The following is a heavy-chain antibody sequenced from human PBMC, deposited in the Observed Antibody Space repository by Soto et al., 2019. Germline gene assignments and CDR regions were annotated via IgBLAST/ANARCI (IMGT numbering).Heavy chain of an antibody. CDR2: INPGNGDT. Sequence: QVQLVQSVAEVKKPGASVKVSCKASRYTFTSYAMFWVRQAPGQRLEWMGWINPGNGDTKYSQKFQGRVTVTGDTSASTVSMDLSSLKYEDTAVYYCARDSSSSLDYWGQGTLVTVSS. CDR3: ARDSSSSLDY. CDR1: RYTFTSYA. D-gene: IGHD2-2*01. V-gene: IGHV1-3*01. J-gene: IGHJ4*02.